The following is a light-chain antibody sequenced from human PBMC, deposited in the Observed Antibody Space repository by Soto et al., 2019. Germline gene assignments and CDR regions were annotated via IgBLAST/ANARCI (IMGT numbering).Light chain of an antibody. Sequence: EIVLTQSPATLSLSPGERATLSCRASQSVSSYLAWYQQKPGQAPSLLIYDASNRATGIPARFSGSGSGTDFTLTISSLEPEDFAVYYCQQRSNWPRTFGQGTKREIK. CDR3: QQRSNWPRT. CDR1: QSVSSY. J-gene: IGKJ2*01. CDR2: DAS. V-gene: IGKV3-11*01.